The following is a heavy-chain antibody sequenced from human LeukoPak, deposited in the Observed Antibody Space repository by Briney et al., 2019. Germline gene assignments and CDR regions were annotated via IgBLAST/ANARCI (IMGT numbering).Heavy chain of an antibody. D-gene: IGHD2-2*01. J-gene: IGHJ5*02. CDR3: ARGKWPAPTGGNWFDP. V-gene: IGHV4-30-4*01. Sequence: SETLSLTCSVSGDSITSSDYYWNWIRQPPGKGLEWIVFFYYNGENFYNPSLKSRLTFSVETSRNEFSLNLKSVTAADTGVYYRARGKWPAPTGGNWFDPWGPGTMVTVSS. CDR1: GDSITSSDYY. CDR2: FYYNGEN.